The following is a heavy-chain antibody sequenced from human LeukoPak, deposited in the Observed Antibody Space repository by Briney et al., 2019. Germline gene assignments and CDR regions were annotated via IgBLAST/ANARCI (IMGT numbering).Heavy chain of an antibody. Sequence: PGGSLRLSCAASGFTFSSYAMSWVRQAPGKGLEWVSAISGSGGSTYYADSVKGRFTISRDNSKNTLYLQMNSLRAEDTAVYYRARAQLEPTLEYWGQGTLVTVSS. CDR2: ISGSGGST. J-gene: IGHJ4*02. V-gene: IGHV3-23*01. CDR3: ARAQLEPTLEY. CDR1: GFTFSSYA. D-gene: IGHD1-1*01.